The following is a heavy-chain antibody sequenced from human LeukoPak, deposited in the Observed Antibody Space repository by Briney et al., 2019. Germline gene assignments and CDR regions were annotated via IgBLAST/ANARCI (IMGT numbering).Heavy chain of an antibody. J-gene: IGHJ6*02. D-gene: IGHD5-18*01. Sequence: ASVKVSCKASGYTFTSYAMHWVRQAPGQRLEWMGWINAGNGNTKYSQKFQGRVTITRDTSASTAYMELSSLRSEDTAVYYCAREWIQLWLWSSYGMDVWGQGTTVTVSS. CDR1: GYTFTSYA. CDR3: AREWIQLWLWSSYGMDV. CDR2: INAGNGNT. V-gene: IGHV1-3*01.